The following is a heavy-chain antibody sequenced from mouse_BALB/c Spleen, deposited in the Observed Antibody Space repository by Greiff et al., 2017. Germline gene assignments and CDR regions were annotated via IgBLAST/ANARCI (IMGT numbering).Heavy chain of an antibody. D-gene: IGHD2-4*01. V-gene: IGHV14-3*02. CDR1: GFNIKDTY. CDR2: IDPANGNT. J-gene: IGHJ3*01. CDR3: ARVITGAWFAY. Sequence: LVESGAELVKPGASVKLSCTASGFNIKDTYMHWVKQRPEQGLEWIGRIDPANGNTKYDPKFQGKATITADTSSNTAYLQLSSLTSEDTAVYYCARVITGAWFAYWGQGTLVTVSA.